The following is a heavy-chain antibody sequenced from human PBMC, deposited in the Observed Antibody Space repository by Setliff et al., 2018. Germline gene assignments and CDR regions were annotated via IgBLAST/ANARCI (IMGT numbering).Heavy chain of an antibody. J-gene: IGHJ4*02. Sequence: PSETLSLTCAVYGGSFSTYYWIWIRQPPGKGLEWIGYIARSGGTYYNPSLKSRVTMSVDTSENRSSLNLTSVTAADTAVYYCARDADNWGQGTLVTVSS. CDR1: GGSFSTYY. CDR3: ARDADN. V-gene: IGHV4-59*04. CDR2: IARSGGT.